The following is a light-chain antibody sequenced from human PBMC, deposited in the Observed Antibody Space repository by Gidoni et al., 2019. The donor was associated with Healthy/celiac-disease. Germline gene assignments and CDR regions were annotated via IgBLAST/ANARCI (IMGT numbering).Light chain of an antibody. CDR2: GAS. J-gene: IGKJ1*01. V-gene: IGKV3-15*01. CDR3: QQYNNWPKT. Sequence: EIVMTQSPATLSVSPGGRATLSCRASRSGSSNVAWYQKKLGQAPRLLIYGASTRATGLPPRFSGSGSGKEFTITISSLQSEDFAVYYCQQYNNWPKTFGQGTKVEIK. CDR1: RSGSSN.